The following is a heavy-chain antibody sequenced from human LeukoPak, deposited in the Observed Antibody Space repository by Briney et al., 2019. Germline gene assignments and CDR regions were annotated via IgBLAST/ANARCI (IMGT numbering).Heavy chain of an antibody. J-gene: IGHJ6*02. CDR1: GFTFSSYG. CDR3: AKDRAYSYGDYYYYGMDV. Sequence: QAGGSLRLSCAASGFTFSSYGMHWVRQAPGKGLEWVAVIWYDGSNKYYADSVKGRFTISRDNSKNTLYLQMNSLRAEDTAVYYCAKDRAYSYGDYYYYGMDVWGQGTTVTVSS. CDR2: IWYDGSNK. D-gene: IGHD5-18*01. V-gene: IGHV3-33*06.